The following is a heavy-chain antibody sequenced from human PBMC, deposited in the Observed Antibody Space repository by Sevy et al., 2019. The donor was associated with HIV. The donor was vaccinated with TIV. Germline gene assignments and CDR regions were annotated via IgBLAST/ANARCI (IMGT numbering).Heavy chain of an antibody. CDR3: ATNMVHAGAYDSYFNF. CDR1: QFNFYTYA. D-gene: IGHD3-10*01. Sequence: GGSLRLSCVASQFNFYTYAIHWVRQAPGKGLEWVAMIWYDGSSKDYAESVKGRFAISRDNSQNTAFLQMNSLRAEDTGVYYCATNMVHAGAYDSYFNFWGQGSLVTVSS. V-gene: IGHV3-33*01. CDR2: IWYDGSSK. J-gene: IGHJ4*02.